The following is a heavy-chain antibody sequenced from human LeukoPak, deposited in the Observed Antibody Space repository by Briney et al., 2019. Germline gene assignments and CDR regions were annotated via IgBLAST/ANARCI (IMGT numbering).Heavy chain of an antibody. CDR1: GFTVTSNY. CDR2: IYSGGNT. D-gene: IGHD2-21*02. J-gene: IGHJ4*02. Sequence: AGGSLRLSCAASGFTVTSNYISWVRQAPGKGLEWVSVIYSGGNTYYGDSVKGRFTISRHNSKNTLYLQMNSLRADDTAVYYCATLGSIVWGRTGTASSLWGQGTLVTVSS. CDR3: ATLGSIVWGRTGTASSL. V-gene: IGHV3-53*04.